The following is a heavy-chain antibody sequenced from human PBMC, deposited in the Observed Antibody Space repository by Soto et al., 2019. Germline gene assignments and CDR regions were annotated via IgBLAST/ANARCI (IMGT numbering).Heavy chain of an antibody. V-gene: IGHV4-59*12. Sequence: SETLSLTCTVSGGSISPYYWNWIRQSPGKGLEWIGYIYYNGNTNYNPSLKSRVTISIDTSKNQFSLKLTSVTAADTAVYYCARDKITGPFDYWGQGPLVTVSS. D-gene: IGHD2-8*02. CDR1: GGSISPYY. CDR3: ARDKITGPFDY. CDR2: IYYNGNT. J-gene: IGHJ4*02.